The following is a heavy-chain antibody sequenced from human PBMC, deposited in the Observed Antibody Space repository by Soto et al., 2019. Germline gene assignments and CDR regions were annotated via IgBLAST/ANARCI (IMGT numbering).Heavy chain of an antibody. CDR2: INVYNGNT. CDR1: GYTLTNYG. J-gene: IGHJ5*02. CDR3: ARGVGSGSYYNQYNWFDP. Sequence: QVQLVQSGGEVKKPGASVKVSFKASGYTLTNYGVSWVRQAPGQGLEWIGWINVYNGNTKYAQKVQGRVTMTTDTSTSTAYMELRSLRSDDTAVYYCARGVGSGSYYNQYNWFDPWGQGTLVTVSS. D-gene: IGHD3-10*01. V-gene: IGHV1-18*01.